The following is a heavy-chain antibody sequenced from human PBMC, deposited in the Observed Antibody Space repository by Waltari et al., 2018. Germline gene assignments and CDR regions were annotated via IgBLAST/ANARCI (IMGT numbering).Heavy chain of an antibody. CDR2: INQSGST. CDR1: GGSFSGYY. Sequence: QVQLQQWGAGLLKPSETLSLTCAVYGGSFSGYYWSWIRQPPGKGLEWIGEINQSGSTNYNPALKSRVTISVDTSKNQFSLKLSSVTAADTAVYYCARLRRGVIVYYYYYMDVWGKGTTVTVSS. V-gene: IGHV4-34*01. D-gene: IGHD3-16*02. CDR3: ARLRRGVIVYYYYYMDV. J-gene: IGHJ6*03.